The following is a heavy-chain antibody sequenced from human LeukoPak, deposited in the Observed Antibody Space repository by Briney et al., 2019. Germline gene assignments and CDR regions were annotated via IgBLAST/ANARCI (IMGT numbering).Heavy chain of an antibody. D-gene: IGHD3-22*01. Sequence: PGRSLRLSCAASGFTFSSYGMHWVRQAPGKGLEWVAVISYDGSNKYYADSVKGRFTISRDNSKNTLYLQMNSLRAEDTAVYYCASRKYYYDSSGYYNYWGQGTLVTVSS. CDR3: ASRKYYYDSSGYYNY. CDR1: GFTFSSYG. J-gene: IGHJ4*02. CDR2: ISYDGSNK. V-gene: IGHV3-30*03.